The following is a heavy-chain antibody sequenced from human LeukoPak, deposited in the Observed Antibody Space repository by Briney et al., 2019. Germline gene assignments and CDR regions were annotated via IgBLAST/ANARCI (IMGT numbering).Heavy chain of an antibody. J-gene: IGHJ6*02. CDR2: ISWNSGSI. Sequence: GTSLRLSCAASGFTFDDYAMHWVRQAPGKGLEWVLSISWNSGSIGYADSVKGRFTISRDNAKNSLYLQMNSLRAEDTAVYYCARDVRSLMDVWGQGTTVTVS. CDR3: ARDVRSLMDV. D-gene: IGHD3-16*02. V-gene: IGHV3-9*01. CDR1: GFTFDDYA.